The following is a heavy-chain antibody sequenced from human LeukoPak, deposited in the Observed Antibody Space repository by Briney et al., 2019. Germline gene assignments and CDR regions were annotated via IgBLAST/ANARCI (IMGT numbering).Heavy chain of an antibody. D-gene: IGHD4-11*01. J-gene: IGHJ4*02. Sequence: SETLSLTCTVSGGSLSSYYWSWIRQPAGKGREWIGRIYSSGSTIYNPSLKSRVTMSVDTSKNQFSLKLSSVSAADTAVYYCARGYTVTTPFDYWGQGTLVTVSS. V-gene: IGHV4-4*07. CDR2: IYSSGST. CDR1: GGSLSSYY. CDR3: ARGYTVTTPFDY.